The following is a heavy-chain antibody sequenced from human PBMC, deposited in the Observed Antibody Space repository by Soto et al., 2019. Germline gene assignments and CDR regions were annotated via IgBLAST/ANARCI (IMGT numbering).Heavy chain of an antibody. Sequence: EVQLVESGGGLVQPGGSLRLSCAASGFTFSTYWMHWVRQAPGKGLVWVSRIKGDASTTDYADSVKGRFTISRDNGKDTLYLQMNSLRAEDTAVYYCARDLNGVGYRGQGTLVTVSS. V-gene: IGHV3-74*01. CDR3: ARDLNGVGY. CDR2: IKGDASTT. J-gene: IGHJ4*02. D-gene: IGHD4-17*01. CDR1: GFTFSTYW.